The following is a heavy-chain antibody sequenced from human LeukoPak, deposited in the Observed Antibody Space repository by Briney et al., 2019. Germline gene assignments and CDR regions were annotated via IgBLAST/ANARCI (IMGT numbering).Heavy chain of an antibody. Sequence: PSETLSLTCTVSGGSISSSSYYWGWVRQPPGRGLEWIGSIYYSGSTYYNPSLKSRVTISVDTSKNQFTLKVRAMTAADTAVYYCARHAGLLWFGQYIRAYFDYWGQGTLVTVSS. CDR2: IYYSGST. CDR1: GGSISSSSYY. V-gene: IGHV4-39*01. CDR3: ARHAGLLWFGQYIRAYFDY. D-gene: IGHD3-10*01. J-gene: IGHJ4*02.